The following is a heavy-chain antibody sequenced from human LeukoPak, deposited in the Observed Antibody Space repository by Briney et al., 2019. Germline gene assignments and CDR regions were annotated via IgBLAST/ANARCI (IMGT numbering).Heavy chain of an antibody. D-gene: IGHD3-22*01. CDR3: ARKAPHDTSGWYFDL. J-gene: IGHJ2*01. V-gene: IGHV1-46*01. CDR1: GYTFTSYY. CDR2: INPSDGGA. Sequence: ASVKVSCKASGYTFTSYYIHWVRQAPGQGLEWMGIINPSDGGASYAQQFQGRLTMSRDTSTSTLYMELSSLRSEDTAIYYCARKAPHDTSGWYFDLWGRGTLVTVSS.